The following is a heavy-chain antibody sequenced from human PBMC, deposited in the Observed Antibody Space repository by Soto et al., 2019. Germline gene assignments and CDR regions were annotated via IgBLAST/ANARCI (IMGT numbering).Heavy chain of an antibody. V-gene: IGHV1-69*13. CDR2: IIPIFGTA. D-gene: IGHD2-21*02. CDR1: GCTFSSYS. Sequence: ASVKVSCKASGCTFSSYSISWVRQAPGQGLEWMGGIIPIFGTANYAQKFQGRVTITADESTSTAYMELSSLRSEDTAVYYCARDRCGGYCSSCYYSGMDVWGQGTTVTVSS. CDR3: ARDRCGGYCSSCYYSGMDV. J-gene: IGHJ6*02.